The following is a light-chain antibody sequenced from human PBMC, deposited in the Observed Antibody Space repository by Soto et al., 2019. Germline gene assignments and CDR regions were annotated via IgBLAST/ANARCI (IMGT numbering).Light chain of an antibody. V-gene: IGLV2-23*03. J-gene: IGLJ2*01. CDR2: EGS. CDR3: CSYAGSSTFG. Sequence: QSVLTQPASVSGSPGQSITISCTGTSSDVGSYNLVSWYQQHPGKAPQLMIYEGSKRPSGVSNRFSGSKSGNTASLTISGLQAEDEADYYCCSYAGSSTFGFGGGTKLTVL. CDR1: SSDVGSYNL.